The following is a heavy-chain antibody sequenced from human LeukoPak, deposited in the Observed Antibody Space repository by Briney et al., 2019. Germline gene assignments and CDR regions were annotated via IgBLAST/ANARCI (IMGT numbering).Heavy chain of an antibody. Sequence: GGSLRLSCAASGFTFSSYWMHWVRQAPGKGLVWVSRINSDGGITNYADSVKGRFTISRDNAKNTLYLQMNSLRAEDTAVYYCSRTLFGVVNYWGQGTLVTVSS. CDR2: INSDGGIT. CDR1: GFTFSSYW. J-gene: IGHJ4*02. CDR3: SRTLFGVVNY. D-gene: IGHD3-3*01. V-gene: IGHV3-74*01.